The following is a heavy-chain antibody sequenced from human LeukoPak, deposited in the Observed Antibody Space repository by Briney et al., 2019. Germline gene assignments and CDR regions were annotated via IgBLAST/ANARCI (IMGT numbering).Heavy chain of an antibody. J-gene: IGHJ4*02. CDR2: INYRGTT. V-gene: IGHV4-39*01. CDR3: VRLVFCSTTSCYFDY. Sequence: SETLSLTCTVSGDSIGSGSYFWAWVRQPPGKGLEGIGSINYRGTTYYTPSLKSRVTISVDTSKNQFSLKLSSVTAVDMSVYYCVRLVFCSTTSCYFDYWGQGRLVTVSS. CDR1: GDSIGSGSYF. D-gene: IGHD2-2*01.